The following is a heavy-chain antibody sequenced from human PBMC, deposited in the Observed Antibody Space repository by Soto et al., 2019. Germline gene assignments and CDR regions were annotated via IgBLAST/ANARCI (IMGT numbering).Heavy chain of an antibody. J-gene: IGHJ4*02. CDR1: GGSISSYY. Sequence: SETLSLTCTASGGSISSYYWSWIRQPAGKGLEWIGRIYTSGSTNYNPSLKSRVTMSVDTSKNQFSLKLSSVTAADTAVYYCAREGVVVAATNFDYWGQGTLVTVSS. D-gene: IGHD2-15*01. V-gene: IGHV4-4*07. CDR3: AREGVVVAATNFDY. CDR2: IYTSGST.